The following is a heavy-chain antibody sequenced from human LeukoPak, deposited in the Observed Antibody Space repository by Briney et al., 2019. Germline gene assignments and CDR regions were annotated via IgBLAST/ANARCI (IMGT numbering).Heavy chain of an antibody. CDR3: ARDRAYSDYKGTTYYFDY. J-gene: IGHJ4*02. CDR1: DGSISSYY. Sequence: SETLSLTCTVSDGSISSYYWSWIRQPAGKGLEWIGRMYTSGSTNYNPSLKSRVTLSVDTSKNQFSLKLSSVTAADTAVYYCARDRAYSDYKGTTYYFDYWGQGTLVTVSS. CDR2: MYTSGST. D-gene: IGHD3-10*01. V-gene: IGHV4-4*07.